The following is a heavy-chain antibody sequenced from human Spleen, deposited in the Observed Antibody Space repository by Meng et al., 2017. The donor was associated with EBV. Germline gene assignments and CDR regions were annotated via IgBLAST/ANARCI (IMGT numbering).Heavy chain of an antibody. D-gene: IGHD3-9*01. Sequence: SFNEAGTPLLKPTQALTLTGTFTGCQLSTRGGGVGWIRQPPGKSLEGLAFIYWNDGKHYSPSVKTRLTITKDTSKNQVVLTVTNMDPVDTATYYCAHSQWLRYFDYWGQGILVTVSS. V-gene: IGHV2-5*01. CDR3: AHSQWLRYFDY. J-gene: IGHJ4*02. CDR2: IYWNDGK. CDR1: GCQLSTRGGG.